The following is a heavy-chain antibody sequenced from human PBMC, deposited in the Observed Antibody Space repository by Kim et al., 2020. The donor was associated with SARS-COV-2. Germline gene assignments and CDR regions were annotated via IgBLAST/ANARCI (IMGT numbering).Heavy chain of an antibody. V-gene: IGHV3-30*01. J-gene: IGHJ4*02. D-gene: IGHD3-10*01. CDR3: ARCPRQSITPLDY. Sequence: ANSVKGRFTISRDNSKNTLYLQMNSLRAEDTAVYYCARCPRQSITPLDYWGQGTLVTVSS.